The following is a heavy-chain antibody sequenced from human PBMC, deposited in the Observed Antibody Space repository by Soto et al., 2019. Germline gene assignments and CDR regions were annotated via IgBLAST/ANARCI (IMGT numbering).Heavy chain of an antibody. CDR2: IYSDGST. CDR3: ARASSRWGSEAAY. V-gene: IGHV3-53*01. Sequence: EVQLVESGGGLIHPGGSLRLSCAASGLTVSGNYMGWVRQASGKGLEWVSGIYSDGSTIYADSVKGRFTIFRDNSKNTLYLQMNSLRAEDTAVYHCARASSRWGSEAAYWGQGTLVTVSS. D-gene: IGHD7-27*01. CDR1: GLTVSGNY. J-gene: IGHJ4*02.